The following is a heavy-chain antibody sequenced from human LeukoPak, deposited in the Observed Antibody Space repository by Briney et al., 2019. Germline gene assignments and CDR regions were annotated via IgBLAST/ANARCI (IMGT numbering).Heavy chain of an antibody. Sequence: GGSLRLSCAASGFTFSSYGMHWVRQAPGKGLEWVAVIWYDGSNKYYADSVKGRFTISRDNSKNTLYLQMNSLRAEDTAVYYCVKGRRYYGSGSYDDFDYWGQGTLVTVSS. V-gene: IGHV3-33*06. CDR3: VKGRRYYGSGSYDDFDY. CDR1: GFTFSSYG. CDR2: IWYDGSNK. D-gene: IGHD3-10*01. J-gene: IGHJ4*02.